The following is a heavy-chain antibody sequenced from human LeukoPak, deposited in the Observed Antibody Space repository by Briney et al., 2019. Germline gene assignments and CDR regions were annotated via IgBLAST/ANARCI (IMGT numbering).Heavy chain of an antibody. V-gene: IGHV1-8*01. J-gene: IGHJ4*02. CDR1: GYTFTSYD. D-gene: IGHD3-22*01. CDR3: ARDYYDSSGYYFDY. Sequence: GASVKVSCKASGYTFTSYDINWVRQATGQGLEWMGWMNPNSGNTGYAQKFQGRVTMTRNTSISTAYMELSSLRSDDTAVSYCARDYYDSSGYYFDYWGQGTLVTVSS. CDR2: MNPNSGNT.